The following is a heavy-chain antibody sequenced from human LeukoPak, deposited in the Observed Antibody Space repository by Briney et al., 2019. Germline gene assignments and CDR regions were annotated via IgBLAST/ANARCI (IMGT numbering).Heavy chain of an antibody. CDR2: IYYSGST. Sequence: PSETLSLTCSVSGGSINSRYYYWTWIRQPPGKGLEWIGCIYYSGSTYFNPSLKSRLTMSLDTSRKQFSLSLTSVTAADTAVYARGFYYGGSPLPHDSFDIWGQGTMVTVSS. V-gene: IGHV4-30-4*08. D-gene: IGHD4-23*01. CDR3: GFYYGGSPLPHDSFDI. CDR1: GGSINSRYYY. J-gene: IGHJ3*02.